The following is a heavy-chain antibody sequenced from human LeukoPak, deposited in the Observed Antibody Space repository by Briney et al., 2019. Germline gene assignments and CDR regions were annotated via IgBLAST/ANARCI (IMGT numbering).Heavy chain of an antibody. V-gene: IGHV3-21*01. J-gene: IGHJ4*02. D-gene: IGHD3-16*02. Sequence: GGSLRLSCAASGFIFSSYTMNWVRQAPGKGLEWVSSISSSSSYIYYADSVKGRFTISRDNAKNSLYLQMNSLRAEDTAVYYCARPYVWGSYRIDYWGQGTLVTVSS. CDR3: ARPYVWGSYRIDY. CDR2: ISSSSSYI. CDR1: GFIFSSYT.